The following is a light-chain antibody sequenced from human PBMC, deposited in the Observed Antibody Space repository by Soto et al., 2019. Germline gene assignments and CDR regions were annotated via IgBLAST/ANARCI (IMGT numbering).Light chain of an antibody. J-gene: IGKJ4*01. V-gene: IGKV3-11*01. Sequence: EIVLTQSPATLSLTPGERATLSCRASQSVGSNLFWYQQKPGQAPRLLIYDAFNRATGIPARFSGSGSGTDFTLTISSLEPEDFAVYYCQQRSNWPLTFGGGTKVEIK. CDR2: DAF. CDR1: QSVGSN. CDR3: QQRSNWPLT.